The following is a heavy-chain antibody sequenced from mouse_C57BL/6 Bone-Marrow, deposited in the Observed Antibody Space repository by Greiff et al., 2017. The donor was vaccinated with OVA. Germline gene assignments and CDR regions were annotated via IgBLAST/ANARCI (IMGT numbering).Heavy chain of an antibody. CDR1: GFNIKDDY. D-gene: IGHD1-1*01. CDR3: ARGLVATRYFDV. J-gene: IGHJ1*03. Sequence: VQLQQSGAELVRPGASVKLSCTASGFNIKDDYMHWVKQRTGQGLEWIGEIYPRSGNTYYNEKFKGKATLTADKSSSTAYMELRSLTSEDSAVYFCARGLVATRYFDVWGTGTTVTVSS. V-gene: IGHV1-81*01. CDR2: IYPRSGNT.